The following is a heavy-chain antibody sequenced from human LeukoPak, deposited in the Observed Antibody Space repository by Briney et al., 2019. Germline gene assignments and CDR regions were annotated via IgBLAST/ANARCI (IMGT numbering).Heavy chain of an antibody. Sequence: ASVKVSCKASGYTFTSYAMNWVRQAPGQGLEWMGWINTNTGNPTYAQGFTGRFVFSLDTSVSTAYLQISSLKAEDTAVYYCVRVGGFLEWLSAFDIWGQGTMVTVSS. CDR1: GYTFTSYA. V-gene: IGHV7-4-1*02. CDR2: INTNTGNP. J-gene: IGHJ3*02. CDR3: VRVGGFLEWLSAFDI. D-gene: IGHD3-3*01.